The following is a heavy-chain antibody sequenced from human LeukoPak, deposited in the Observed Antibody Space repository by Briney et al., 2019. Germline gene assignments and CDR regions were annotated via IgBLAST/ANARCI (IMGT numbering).Heavy chain of an antibody. J-gene: IGHJ4*02. D-gene: IGHD3-3*01. CDR2: TNHSGST. CDR1: GGSFSGYY. Sequence: SETLSLTCAVYGGSFSGYYWSWIRQPPGKGLEWIGETNHSGSTNYNPSLKSRVTISVDTSKNQFSLKLSSVTAADTAVYYCARETQLEYFDYWGQGTLVTVSS. V-gene: IGHV4-34*01. CDR3: ARETQLEYFDY.